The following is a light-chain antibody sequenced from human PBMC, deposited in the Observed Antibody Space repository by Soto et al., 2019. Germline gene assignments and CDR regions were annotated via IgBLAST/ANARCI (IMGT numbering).Light chain of an antibody. V-gene: IGKV1-39*01. CDR2: AAS. J-gene: IGKJ3*01. Sequence: DIQMTQSPSSLSASVGDRVTITCRASQSISSYLHWYQQKPGKAPKLLIYAASSLQSGVPSRFSGSGSGTAFTLTISSLQPEDFATYYCQQSYSTPPFTFGPGTKVDIK. CDR1: QSISSY. CDR3: QQSYSTPPFT.